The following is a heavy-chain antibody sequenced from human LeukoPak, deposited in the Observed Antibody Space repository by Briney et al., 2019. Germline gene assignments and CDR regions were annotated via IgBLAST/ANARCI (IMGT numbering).Heavy chain of an antibody. Sequence: RASVKVSCKASGYTFTGYYMHWVRQAPGQGLEWMGWINPNSGGTNYAQKFQGRVTMTRDTSISTAYMELSRLRSDDTAVYYCARGHCTNGVCYSYYYYYYYMDVWGKGTTVTVSS. CDR1: GYTFTGYY. CDR3: ARGHCTNGVCYSYYYYYYYMDV. J-gene: IGHJ6*03. V-gene: IGHV1-2*02. CDR2: INPNSGGT. D-gene: IGHD2-8*01.